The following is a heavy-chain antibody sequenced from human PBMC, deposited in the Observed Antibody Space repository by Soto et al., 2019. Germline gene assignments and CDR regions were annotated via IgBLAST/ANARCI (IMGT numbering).Heavy chain of an antibody. CDR1: GFTFNTYS. J-gene: IGHJ4*02. D-gene: IGHD4-17*01. Sequence: QVQLEESGGGVVQPGRSLRLSCAASGFTFNTYSMHWVRQPPGKGLEWVAVIWYDGTQNYYADSVKGRFIISIDSSKKTMYLERNILRAEATGGSYCARAGGTTGTGLWHLVSWGQGPLFTV. CDR3: ARAGGTTGTGLWHLVS. V-gene: IGHV3-33*01. CDR2: IWYDGTQN.